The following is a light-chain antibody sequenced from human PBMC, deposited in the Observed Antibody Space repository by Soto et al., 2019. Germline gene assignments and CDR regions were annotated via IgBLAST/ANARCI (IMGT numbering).Light chain of an antibody. CDR2: DTS. CDR1: QSVSIK. J-gene: IGKJ5*01. CDR3: QQYNNWPPFT. Sequence: EIVMTQSPATLSVSPGERATLSCRASQSVSIKLAWYQQKPGQSPRLLIYDTSTRATGIPARFSGSGSGTEFTRSSSSPQSEDFAVYYCQQYNNWPPFTLGPGTRLEIK. V-gene: IGKV3-15*01.